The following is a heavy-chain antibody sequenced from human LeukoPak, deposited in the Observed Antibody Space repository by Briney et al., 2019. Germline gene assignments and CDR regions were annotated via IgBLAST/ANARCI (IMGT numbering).Heavy chain of an antibody. Sequence: PGGSLRLSCAASGFTFSSYTMIWVRPAPGKGLEWVSPISSGSEYIYYADSLKGRFTISRDNPTNSLYLQMDSLRVDDTALYYCARMPAAIDYWGQGTLVTVSS. D-gene: IGHD2-2*01. CDR3: ARMPAAIDY. J-gene: IGHJ4*02. CDR1: GFTFSSYT. CDR2: ISSGSEYI. V-gene: IGHV3-21*03.